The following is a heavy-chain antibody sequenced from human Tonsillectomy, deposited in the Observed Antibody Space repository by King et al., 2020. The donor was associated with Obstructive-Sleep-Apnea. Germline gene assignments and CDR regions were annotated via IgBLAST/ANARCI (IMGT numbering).Heavy chain of an antibody. Sequence: QVQLVESGGGLVKPGGSLRLSCAASGFTFGDYYMSWIRQAPGRGLEWISHISSSSSFTMYADSVKGRFTISRDSAKNSLYLQMNSLRAEDTGVYFCAGYCTGGSCSYSYFGLDVWGQGTTVTVSS. CDR2: ISSSSSFT. J-gene: IGHJ6*02. CDR3: AGYCTGGSCSYSYFGLDV. D-gene: IGHD2-15*01. V-gene: IGHV3-11*06. CDR1: GFTFGDYY.